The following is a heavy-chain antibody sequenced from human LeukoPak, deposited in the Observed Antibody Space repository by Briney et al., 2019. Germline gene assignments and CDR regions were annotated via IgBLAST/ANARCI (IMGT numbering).Heavy chain of an antibody. CDR1: GFTVSSNY. D-gene: IGHD6-13*01. CDR3: ARYTSTWFEDY. V-gene: IGHV3-66*01. Sequence: SGGSLRLSCAASGFTVSSNYMSWVRQAPGKGLEWVSVIYSGGSTYYADSVKGRFTISRDNSKNTLYLQMNSLRAEDTAVYYCARYTSTWFEDYWGQGTLVTVSS. CDR2: IYSGGST. J-gene: IGHJ4*02.